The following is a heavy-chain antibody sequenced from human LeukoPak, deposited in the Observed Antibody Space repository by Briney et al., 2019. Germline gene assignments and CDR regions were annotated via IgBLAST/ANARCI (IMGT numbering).Heavy chain of an antibody. Sequence: SETLSLTCTVSGGSISSSSYYWGWIRQPPGKGPEWIGSIHYSGSTYYNPSLKSRVTISVDTSKNQFSLKLSSVTAADTAVYYCATHRWDAFDIWGQGTMVTVSS. CDR1: GGSISSSSYY. J-gene: IGHJ3*02. CDR3: ATHRWDAFDI. D-gene: IGHD6-13*01. V-gene: IGHV4-39*07. CDR2: IHYSGST.